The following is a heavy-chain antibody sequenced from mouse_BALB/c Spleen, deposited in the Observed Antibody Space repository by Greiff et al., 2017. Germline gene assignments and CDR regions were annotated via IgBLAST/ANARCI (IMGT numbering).Heavy chain of an antibody. CDR2: IDPANGNT. D-gene: IGHD3-1*01. CDR1: GFNIKDTY. V-gene: IGHV14-3*02. CDR3: AGEGYGYWYFDV. Sequence: EVQLQQSGAELVKPGASVKLSCTASGFNIKDTYMHWVKQRPEQGLEWIGRIDPANGNTKYDPKFQGKATITADTSSNTAYLQLSSLTSEDTAVYYCAGEGYGYWYFDVWGAGTTVTVSS. J-gene: IGHJ1*01.